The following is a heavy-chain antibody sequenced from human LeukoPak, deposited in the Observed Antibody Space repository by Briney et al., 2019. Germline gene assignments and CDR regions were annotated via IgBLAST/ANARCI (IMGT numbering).Heavy chain of an antibody. CDR1: GFTFSNSA. J-gene: IGHJ4*02. D-gene: IGHD6-19*01. CDR2: IANSGDNT. Sequence: PGGSLRLSCAASGFTFSNSALNWVRQAPGKGLEWVSTIANSGDNTYYADSVKGRFTISRDNSKNTLYLQMNSLRAEDTAVYYCALSLAVAGTGYWGQGTLVTVSS. V-gene: IGHV3-23*01. CDR3: ALSLAVAGTGY.